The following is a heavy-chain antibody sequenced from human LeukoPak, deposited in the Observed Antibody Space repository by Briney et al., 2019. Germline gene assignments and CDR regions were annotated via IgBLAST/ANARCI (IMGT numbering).Heavy chain of an antibody. CDR2: ISAYNGNT. V-gene: IGHV1-18*01. J-gene: IGHJ4*02. Sequence: ASVKVPCQASGYTFTSYGISWVRQAPGQGLEWMGWISAYNGNTNYAQKLQGRVTMTTDTSTSTAYMELRSLRSDDTAVYYCARVGIAVAGSLLYFDYWGQGTLVTVSS. CDR3: ARVGIAVAGSLLYFDY. CDR1: GYTFTSYG. D-gene: IGHD6-19*01.